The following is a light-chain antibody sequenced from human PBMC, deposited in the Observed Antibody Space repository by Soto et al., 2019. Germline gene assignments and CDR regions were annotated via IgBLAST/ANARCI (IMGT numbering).Light chain of an antibody. Sequence: QSALTQPASVSGSPGQSIAISCTGTSSDVGGYDYVSWYQQQPDKAPKLMIYEVTKRPSGVSNRFSGSKSGNTASLTISGFQAEDEADYYCSSHTSGSTRVFGTGTQLTVL. CDR2: EVT. CDR3: SSHTSGSTRV. J-gene: IGLJ1*01. CDR1: SSDVGGYDY. V-gene: IGLV2-14*01.